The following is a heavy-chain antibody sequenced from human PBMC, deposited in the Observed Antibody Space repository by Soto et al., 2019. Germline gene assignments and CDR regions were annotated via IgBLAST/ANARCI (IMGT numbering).Heavy chain of an antibody. CDR2: IYYSGST. Sequence: SETLSLTCTVSGGSISSSSYYWGWIRQPPGKGLEWIGSIYYSGSTYYNPSLKSRVTISVDTSKNQFSLKLSSVTAADTAVYYCERHQWEPLYYFAYWGQGTLVTVSS. J-gene: IGHJ4*02. V-gene: IGHV4-39*01. CDR1: GGSISSSSYY. CDR3: ERHQWEPLYYFAY. D-gene: IGHD1-26*01.